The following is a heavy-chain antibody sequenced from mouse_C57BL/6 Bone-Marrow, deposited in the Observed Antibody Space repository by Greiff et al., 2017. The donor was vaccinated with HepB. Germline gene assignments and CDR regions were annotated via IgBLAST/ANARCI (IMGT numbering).Heavy chain of an antibody. CDR2: IYPRDGST. CDR3: AKGERTAQATLIAY. D-gene: IGHD3-2*02. V-gene: IGHV1-78*01. J-gene: IGHJ3*01. Sequence: QVQLKESAAELVKPGASVKISCKVSGYTFTDHTIHWMKQRPEQGLEWIGYIYPRDGSTKYNEKFKGNATLTADKSSSTAYMQLNSLTSEDSAVYFCAKGERTAQATLIAYWGQGTLVTVSA. CDR1: GYTFTDHT.